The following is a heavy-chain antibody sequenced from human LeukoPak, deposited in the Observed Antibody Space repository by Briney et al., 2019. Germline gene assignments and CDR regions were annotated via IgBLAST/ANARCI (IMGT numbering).Heavy chain of an antibody. CDR3: ARVFKLGMVVAPS. Sequence: PGGSLRLSCAASGFTFSSYSMNWVRQAPGKGLEWVSYISSSSSTIYYADSVKGRFTISRDNAKNSLYLQMNSLRAEDTAVYYCARVFKLGMVVAPSWGQGTLVTVSS. V-gene: IGHV3-48*01. J-gene: IGHJ5*02. CDR1: GFTFSSYS. D-gene: IGHD2-21*01. CDR2: ISSSSSTI.